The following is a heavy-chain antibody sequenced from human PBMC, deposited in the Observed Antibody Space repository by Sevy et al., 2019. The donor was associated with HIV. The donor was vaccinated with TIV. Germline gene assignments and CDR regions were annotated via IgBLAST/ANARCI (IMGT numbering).Heavy chain of an antibody. V-gene: IGHV1-8*01. D-gene: IGHD3-3*01. CDR1: GYTFTSYD. CDR3: ARVPSYDFWSGSAY. CDR2: MNPNSGNT. Sequence: ASVKVSCKASGYTFTSYDINWVRQATGQGLEWMGWMNPNSGNTGHAQKFQGRVTMTRNTSISTAYMELSSLRSEDTAVYYCARVPSYDFWSGSAYWCQGTLVTVSS. J-gene: IGHJ4*02.